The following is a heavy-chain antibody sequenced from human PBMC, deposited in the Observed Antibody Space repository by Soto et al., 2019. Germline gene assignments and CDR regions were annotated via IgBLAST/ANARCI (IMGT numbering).Heavy chain of an antibody. D-gene: IGHD6-13*01. Sequence: PGGSLRLSCAASGFTFSSYAMSWVRQAPGKGLEWVSAISGSGGSTYYAESVKGRFTISRDNSKNTLYLQMNSLRAEDTAVYYCAKEKAAGGYYYYGMDVWGQGTTVTVSS. J-gene: IGHJ6*02. V-gene: IGHV3-23*01. CDR1: GFTFSSYA. CDR3: AKEKAAGGYYYYGMDV. CDR2: ISGSGGST.